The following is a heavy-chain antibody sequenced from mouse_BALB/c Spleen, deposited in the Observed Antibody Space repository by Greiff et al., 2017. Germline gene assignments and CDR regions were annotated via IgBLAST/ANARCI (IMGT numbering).Heavy chain of an antibody. J-gene: IGHJ3*01. Sequence: EVMLVESGGGLVKPGGSLKLSCAASGFTFSSYGMSWVRQTPDKRLELVATINSNGGSTYYPDSVKGRFTISRDNAKNTLYLQMSSLKSEDTAMYYCARDFFITTARGFAYWGQGTLVTVSA. V-gene: IGHV5-6-3*01. CDR2: INSNGGST. D-gene: IGHD1-2*01. CDR3: ARDFFITTARGFAY. CDR1: GFTFSSYG.